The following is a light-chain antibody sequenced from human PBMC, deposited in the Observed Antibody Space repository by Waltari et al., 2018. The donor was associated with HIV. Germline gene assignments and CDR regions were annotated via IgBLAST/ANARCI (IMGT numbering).Light chain of an antibody. J-gene: IGKJ2*01. CDR1: QGLSIN. CDR3: QQYNNWPPYT. Sequence: ATLSVSPGERVTLSCRASQGLSINLAWYQQKPGQAPRLLIYGASTRATGIPARFSGSGSGTEFTLTISTLQSEDFAVYYCQQYNNWPPYTFGQGTKVEIK. CDR2: GAS. V-gene: IGKV3-15*01.